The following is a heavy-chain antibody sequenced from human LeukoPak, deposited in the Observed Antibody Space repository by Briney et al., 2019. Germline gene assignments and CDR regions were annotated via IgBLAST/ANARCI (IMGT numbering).Heavy chain of an antibody. V-gene: IGHV4-34*01. J-gene: IGHJ4*02. CDR3: ARGHYGDDFDY. CDR2: INHSGST. Sequence: SETPSLTCAVYGGSFSGYYWSWIRQPPGKGLEWIGEINHSGSTNYNPSLKSRVTISVDTSKNQFSLKLSSVTAADTAVYYCARGHYGDDFDYWGQGTLVTVSS. D-gene: IGHD4-17*01. CDR1: GGSFSGYY.